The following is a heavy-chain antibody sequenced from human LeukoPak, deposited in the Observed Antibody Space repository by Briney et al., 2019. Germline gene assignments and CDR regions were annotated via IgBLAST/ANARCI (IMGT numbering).Heavy chain of an antibody. V-gene: IGHV3-30*02. Sequence: PGGSLRLSCAASGFTFSSYGMHWVRQAPGKGLEWVAFIRYDGSNKYYADSVKGRFTISRDNSKNTLYLQMNSLRAEDTAVYYCAKRTKRDCSSTSCYSVSWDWAFDIWGQGTMVTVSS. D-gene: IGHD2-2*01. CDR1: GFTFSSYG. CDR2: IRYDGSNK. J-gene: IGHJ3*02. CDR3: AKRTKRDCSSTSCYSVSWDWAFDI.